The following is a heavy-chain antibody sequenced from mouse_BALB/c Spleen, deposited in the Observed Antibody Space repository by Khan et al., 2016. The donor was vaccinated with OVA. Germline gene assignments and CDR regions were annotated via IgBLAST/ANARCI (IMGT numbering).Heavy chain of an antibody. CDR3: TRSGYGTFAY. J-gene: IGHJ3*01. CDR1: GYTFTSYY. CDR2: INPSDGDT. D-gene: IGHD2-1*01. V-gene: IGHV1S81*02. Sequence: QIQLVQSGAELVKPGASVKLSCKASGYTFTSYYMYWVKQRPGQGLEWIGEINPSDGDTNFNEKFKSKATLTVDKSSSTAYMQLSSLTYEDSAGYYCTRSGYGTFAYWGQGTLVTVSA.